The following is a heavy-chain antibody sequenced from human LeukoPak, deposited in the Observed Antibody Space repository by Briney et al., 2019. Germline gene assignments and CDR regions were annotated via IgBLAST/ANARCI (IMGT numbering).Heavy chain of an antibody. V-gene: IGHV1-8*01. CDR1: GYTFTSYD. J-gene: IGHJ6*03. CDR2: MNPNSGNT. CDR3: ARGVGSTYYDFWSGPSVGYYYYMDV. D-gene: IGHD3-3*01. Sequence: ASVKVSCKASGYTFTSYDINWVRQATGQGLGWMGWMNPNSGNTGYAQKFQGRVTMTRNTSISTAYMELSSLRSEGTAVYYCARGVGSTYYDFWSGPSVGYYYYMDVWGKGTTVTVSS.